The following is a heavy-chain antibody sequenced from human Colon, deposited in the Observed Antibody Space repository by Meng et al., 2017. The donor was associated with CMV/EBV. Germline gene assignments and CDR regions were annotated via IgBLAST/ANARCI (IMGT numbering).Heavy chain of an antibody. V-gene: IGHV4-59*01. CDR3: VRQHCSGGMCHQFDS. J-gene: IGHJ5*01. CDR1: GVSIDTYY. CDR2: IFHSGDT. Sequence: SETLSLTCTVSGVSIDTYYWSWIRQPPGKGLEWIGYIFHSGDTNYNPSLKSRVTISVDMSRNEFSLKLTSVTAADTAVYYCVRQHCSGGMCHQFDSWGQGILVTVSS. D-gene: IGHD2-15*01.